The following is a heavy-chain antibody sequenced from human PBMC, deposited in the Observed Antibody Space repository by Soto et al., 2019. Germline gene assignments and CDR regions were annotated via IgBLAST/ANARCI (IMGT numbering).Heavy chain of an antibody. CDR1: GFTFSGSA. CDR2: IRSKANSYAT. J-gene: IGHJ4*02. Sequence: GGSLRLSCAASGFTFSGSAMHWVRQASGKGLEWVGRIRSKANSYATAYAASVKGRFTISRDDSKNTAYLQMNSLKTEDTAVYYCRVVVITGSDYWGQGTPVTVSS. D-gene: IGHD3-22*01. CDR3: RVVVITGSDY. V-gene: IGHV3-73*01.